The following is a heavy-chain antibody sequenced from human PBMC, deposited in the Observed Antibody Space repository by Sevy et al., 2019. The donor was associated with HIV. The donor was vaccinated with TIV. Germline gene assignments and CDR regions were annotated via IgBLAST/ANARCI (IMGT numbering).Heavy chain of an antibody. J-gene: IGHJ4*02. CDR3: AKDRVLTTVTTGVFDY. D-gene: IGHD4-4*01. Sequence: GGSLRLSCAASGFTFSSYAMSWVRQAPGKGLEWVSAISGSGGSTYYADSVKGRFTISRDNSKNTLYLQMNSLRAEDTAVYYCAKDRVLTTVTTGVFDYWGQGTLVTVSS. CDR2: ISGSGGST. V-gene: IGHV3-23*01. CDR1: GFTFSSYA.